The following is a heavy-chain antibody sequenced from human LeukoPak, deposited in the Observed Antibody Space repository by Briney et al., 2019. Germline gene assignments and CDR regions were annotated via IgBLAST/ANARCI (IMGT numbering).Heavy chain of an antibody. Sequence: SETLSLTCTVSGGSISSYYWSWIRQPPGKGLEWIGYIYYSGSTNYNPSLKSRVTISVDTSKNQFSLKLSSVTAADTAVYYCARDQFYYDGSGSYHWFDPWGQGTLVTVSS. V-gene: IGHV4-59*01. J-gene: IGHJ5*02. CDR1: GGSISSYY. CDR2: IYYSGST. D-gene: IGHD3-10*01. CDR3: ARDQFYYDGSGSYHWFDP.